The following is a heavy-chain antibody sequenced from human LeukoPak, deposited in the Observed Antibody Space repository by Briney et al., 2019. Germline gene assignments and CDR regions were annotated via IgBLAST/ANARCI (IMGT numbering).Heavy chain of an antibody. V-gene: IGHV4-34*01. D-gene: IGHD3-22*01. CDR1: GGSFSGYY. Sequence: KPSETLSLTCAVYGGSFSGYYWSWIRQPPGKGLEWIGEINHSGSTNYNPSLKSRVTISVDTSKNQFFLKLSSVTAADTAVYYCARHVSAMIVFDYWGQGTLVTVSS. J-gene: IGHJ4*02. CDR2: INHSGST. CDR3: ARHVSAMIVFDY.